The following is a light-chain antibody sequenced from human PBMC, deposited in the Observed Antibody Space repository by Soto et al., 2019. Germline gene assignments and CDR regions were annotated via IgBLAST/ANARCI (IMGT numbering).Light chain of an antibody. CDR2: GAS. J-gene: IGKJ1*01. Sequence: EVVLTQSPATLSVTPGDRATLSCRASQDIGSAVAWYHQRSGQAPRLLTYGASNRATGIADRFSGSGSGTDFTLTISSLEPEDSAVYYCQQYGSSGTFGQGSMV. CDR1: QDIGSA. CDR3: QQYGSSGT. V-gene: IGKV3-20*01.